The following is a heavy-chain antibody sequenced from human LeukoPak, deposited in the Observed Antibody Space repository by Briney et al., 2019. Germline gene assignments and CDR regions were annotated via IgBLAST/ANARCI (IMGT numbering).Heavy chain of an antibody. J-gene: IGHJ4*02. Sequence: PGGSLRLSCAGSGFSFSSYEMNWVNQAPGKGLEWVSFISSTGDNVYYADSVTGRFTISRDNTKSSLYLQMNSLRAEDTAVYYCASTMIVGAHDYWGQGTLVTVSS. D-gene: IGHD3-22*01. CDR1: GFSFSSYE. CDR3: ASTMIVGAHDY. V-gene: IGHV3-48*03. CDR2: ISSTGDNV.